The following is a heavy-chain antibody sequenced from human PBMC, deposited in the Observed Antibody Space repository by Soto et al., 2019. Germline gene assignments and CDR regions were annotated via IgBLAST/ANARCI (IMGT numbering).Heavy chain of an antibody. D-gene: IGHD3-3*01. J-gene: IGHJ6*03. Sequence: QVQLVQSGAEVKKPGASVKVSCKASGYTFTSYGISWVRQAPGQGLEWMGWNSAYNGNTNYAQKLQGRVTMTTDTSTSTAYMELRSLRSDDTAVYYCARYYDFWSGYPVYYYYMDVWGKGTTVTVSS. V-gene: IGHV1-18*01. CDR2: NSAYNGNT. CDR1: GYTFTSYG. CDR3: ARYYDFWSGYPVYYYYMDV.